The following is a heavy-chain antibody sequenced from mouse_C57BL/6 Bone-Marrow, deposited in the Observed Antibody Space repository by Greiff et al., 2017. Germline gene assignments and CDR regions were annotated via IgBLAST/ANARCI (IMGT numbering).Heavy chain of an antibody. D-gene: IGHD1-1*01. J-gene: IGHJ2*01. Sequence: VQLQQSGAELVKPGASVKLSCTASGFNIKDYYIHWVKQRTEQGLEWIGRIDPEDGETKYAPKFQDKATTTSDTSSNTPYPQLSRLTSEDTAVYYCTRSLNYYGTNYWGQGTTLTVSS. V-gene: IGHV14-2*01. CDR2: IDPEDGET. CDR1: GFNIKDYY. CDR3: TRSLNYYGTNY.